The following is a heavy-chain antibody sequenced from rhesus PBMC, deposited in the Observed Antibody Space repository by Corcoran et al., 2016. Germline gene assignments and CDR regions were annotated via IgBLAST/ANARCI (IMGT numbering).Heavy chain of an antibody. J-gene: IGHJ1*01. CDR3: ASGDGDDSGYYSEYFEF. CDR2: ISGSSGST. CDR1: GGFVSSSNW. Sequence: QVQLQESGPGLVKPSETLSLTCAVSGGFVSSSNWWSWIRQPPGQGLEWIGYISGSSGSTYYNPSLEGRVTSSTGTSKYQFSLKLSSVTAADTAVYYCASGDGDDSGYYSEYFEFWGQGALVTVSS. D-gene: IGHD3-28*01. V-gene: IGHV4-65*01.